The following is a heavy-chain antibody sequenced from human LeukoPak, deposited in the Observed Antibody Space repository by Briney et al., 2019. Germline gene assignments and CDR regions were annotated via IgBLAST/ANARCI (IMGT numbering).Heavy chain of an antibody. J-gene: IGHJ4*02. D-gene: IGHD3-22*01. V-gene: IGHV1-46*01. CDR2: INPSGGST. CDR1: GYTFTSYY. Sequence: ASVKVSCKASGYTFTSYYMHWVRQAPGQGLEWMGIINPSGGSTSYAQKFQGRVTMTTDTSTSTAYMELRSLRSDDTAVYYCAREPYYYDSSGYYYAFDYWGQGTLVTVSS. CDR3: AREPYYYDSSGYYYAFDY.